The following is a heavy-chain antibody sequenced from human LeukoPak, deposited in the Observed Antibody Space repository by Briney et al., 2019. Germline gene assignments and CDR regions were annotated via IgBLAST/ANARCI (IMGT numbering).Heavy chain of an antibody. CDR2: IYYSGST. V-gene: IGHV4-59*01. CDR1: GGSISSYY. Sequence: PSETLSLTCTVSGGSISSYYWSWIRQPPGKGLEWIGYIYYSGSTNYNPSRNSRVTISVDTSRNQFSLKLSSVTAADTAVYYCARGGWSLDYWGQGTLVTVSS. D-gene: IGHD6-19*01. CDR3: ARGGWSLDY. J-gene: IGHJ4*02.